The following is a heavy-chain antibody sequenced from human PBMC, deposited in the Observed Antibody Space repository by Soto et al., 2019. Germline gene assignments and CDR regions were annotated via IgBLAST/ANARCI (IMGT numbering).Heavy chain of an antibody. J-gene: IGHJ4*02. CDR2: IYYSGRT. V-gene: IGHV4-30-4*01. D-gene: IGHD6-6*01. Sequence: SETLSLTCTVSGGSISSDYYYWSWIRQPPGKGLEWIGYIYYSGRTAYNPSLESRIIISIDTSKNQFSLSLNSLNAADTAVYYCAGELSNSPEYFDFWGLGTLVTVSS. CDR3: AGELSNSPEYFDF. CDR1: GGSISSDYYY.